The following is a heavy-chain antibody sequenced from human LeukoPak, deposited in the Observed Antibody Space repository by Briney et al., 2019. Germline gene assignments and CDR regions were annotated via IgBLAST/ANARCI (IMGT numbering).Heavy chain of an antibody. CDR1: GGSFSGYY. J-gene: IGHJ6*04. Sequence: SETLSLTCAVYGGSFSGYYWSWLRQPPGKGLEWIGEINHSGSTNYNPSLKSRVTISVDTSKNQFSLKLSSVTAADTAVYYCARGQIAARPDFSGMDVWGKGTTVTVSS. CDR3: ARGQIAARPDFSGMDV. D-gene: IGHD6-6*01. CDR2: INHSGST. V-gene: IGHV4-34*01.